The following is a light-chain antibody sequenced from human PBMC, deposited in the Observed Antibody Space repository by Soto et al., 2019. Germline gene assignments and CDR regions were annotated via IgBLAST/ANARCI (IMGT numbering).Light chain of an antibody. J-gene: IGKJ4*01. CDR3: QQRSNWPLT. Sequence: ETVLTQSPATLSLSPGERATLSCRASQSVSSYLAWYQQKPGQAPRLLIYDASNRATGIPARFSGSGSVTDFTLTISSLEPADFAVYYCQQRSNWPLTFGGGTKVDIK. CDR2: DAS. CDR1: QSVSSY. V-gene: IGKV3-11*01.